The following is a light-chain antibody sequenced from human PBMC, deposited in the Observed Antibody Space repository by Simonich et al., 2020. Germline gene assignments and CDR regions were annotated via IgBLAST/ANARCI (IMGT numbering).Light chain of an antibody. V-gene: IGLV2-23*01. CDR2: EGS. J-gene: IGLJ2*01. CDR3: CSYAGSSTVV. Sequence: QSALTQPASVSGSPGQSITISCTGTSSDVGRYNLVPWYQQHPGKAPKLMIYEGSKRPSGVSNLFSGSKSGNTASLTISGLQAEDEADYYCCSYAGSSTVVFGGGTKLTVL. CDR1: SSDVGRYNL.